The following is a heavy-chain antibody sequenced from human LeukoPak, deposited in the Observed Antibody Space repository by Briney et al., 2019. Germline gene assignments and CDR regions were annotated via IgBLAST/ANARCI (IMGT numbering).Heavy chain of an antibody. Sequence: SETLSLTCTVSGGSISSYYWSWIRQPPGKGLEWIGYIYYSGSTNYNPSLKSRDTISVDTSKNQFSLKLNSVTAADTAVYYCARSLTMIVVFDYWGQGTLVTVYS. D-gene: IGHD3-22*01. CDR3: ARSLTMIVVFDY. J-gene: IGHJ4*02. CDR2: IYYSGST. V-gene: IGHV4-59*01. CDR1: GGSISSYY.